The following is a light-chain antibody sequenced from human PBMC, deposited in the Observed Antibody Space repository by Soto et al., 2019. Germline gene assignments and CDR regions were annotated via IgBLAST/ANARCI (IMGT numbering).Light chain of an antibody. CDR1: QNINNR. CDR3: QQADSFPRA. Sequence: DIQMTQSPSSVSASVGDSVTITCRARQNINNRLGWYQQKQGKAPNLLIYNATSLYTGVPSRFSRSGSGKDIILTISSLQPEDLVTYYCQQADSFPRACGQGTKVEI. V-gene: IGKV1-12*01. CDR2: NAT. J-gene: IGKJ1*01.